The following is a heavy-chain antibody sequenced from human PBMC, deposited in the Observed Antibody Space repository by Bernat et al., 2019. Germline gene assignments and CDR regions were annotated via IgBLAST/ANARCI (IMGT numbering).Heavy chain of an antibody. Sequence: QVQLVQSGAEVKKPGASVTVSCKASGYTFTSYGISWVRQAPGQGLEWMGWISAYNGNTNYAQKLQGRVTMTTDTSTSTAYMELRSVRSDYTAVYYCARDLPLRGYSYGSVDYWGQGTLVTVSS. J-gene: IGHJ4*02. CDR3: ARDLPLRGYSYGSVDY. CDR1: GYTFTSYG. CDR2: ISAYNGNT. V-gene: IGHV1-18*01. D-gene: IGHD5-18*01.